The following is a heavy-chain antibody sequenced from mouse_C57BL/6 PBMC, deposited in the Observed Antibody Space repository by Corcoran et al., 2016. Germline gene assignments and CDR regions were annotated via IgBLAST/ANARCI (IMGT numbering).Heavy chain of an antibody. CDR1: GYTFTDYY. Sequence: QVQLKLSGAELVRPGASVKLSCKASGYTFTDYYINWVKKRPGQGLEWIARIYPGSGNTYYNEKFKGKATLTAEKSSSTAYMQLSSLTSEDSAVYFCARWGGHYFDYWGQGTTLTVSS. CDR2: IYPGSGNT. D-gene: IGHD1-1*02. J-gene: IGHJ2*01. CDR3: ARWGGHYFDY. V-gene: IGHV1-76*01.